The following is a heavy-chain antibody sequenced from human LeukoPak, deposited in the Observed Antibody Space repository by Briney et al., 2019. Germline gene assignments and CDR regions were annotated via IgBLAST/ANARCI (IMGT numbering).Heavy chain of an antibody. V-gene: IGHV4-39*07. CDR2: IYYSGST. Sequence: SETLSLTCTVSGGSISSSSYHWGWIRQPPGKGLEWIGSIYYSGSTYYNPSLKSRVTISVDTSKNQFSLNLNSVTAADTAVYYCSSGWLDWFDPWGQGTLVTVSS. CDR1: GGSISSSSYH. D-gene: IGHD6-19*01. J-gene: IGHJ5*02. CDR3: SSGWLDWFDP.